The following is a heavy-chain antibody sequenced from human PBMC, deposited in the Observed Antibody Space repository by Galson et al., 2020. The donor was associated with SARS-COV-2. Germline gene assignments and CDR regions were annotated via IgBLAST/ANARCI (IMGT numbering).Heavy chain of an antibody. V-gene: IGHV4-31*02. CDR2: IYYSGST. D-gene: IGHD3-3*01. Sequence: SQTLSLTCTLSGGSISSGGYYWSWIRQHPGKGLEWLGYIYYSGSTYYNPSLKSRVTISVDTFKNQFSLKLSSVTAADTAVDYCARAPLGSFGVVQYFDYWGQGTLVTVAS. CDR1: GGSISSGGYY. J-gene: IGHJ4*02. CDR3: ARAPLGSFGVVQYFDY.